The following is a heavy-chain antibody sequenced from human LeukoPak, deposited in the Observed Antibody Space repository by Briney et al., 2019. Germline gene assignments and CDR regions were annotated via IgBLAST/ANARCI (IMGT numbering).Heavy chain of an antibody. J-gene: IGHJ3*02. Sequence: PGESLKISCEDSGYSFTTYWIGWVRQMPGKGLEWMGIIHPSDSDTRYSPSFQGQVTISADKSISTAYLQWSSLKASDTAMYYCARLGRVRDGHEDPYDAFDIWGQGTNVIVSS. CDR3: ARLGRVRDGHEDPYDAFDI. V-gene: IGHV5-51*01. D-gene: IGHD3-10*01. CDR1: GYSFTTYW. CDR2: IHPSDSDT.